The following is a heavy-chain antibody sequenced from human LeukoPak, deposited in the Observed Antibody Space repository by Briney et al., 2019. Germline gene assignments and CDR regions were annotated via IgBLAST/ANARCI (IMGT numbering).Heavy chain of an antibody. J-gene: IGHJ4*02. Sequence: SETLSLTCAVSGYSISSSNWWGWIRQPPGKGLEWIGYIYYSGSTNYNPSLKSRVTMSVDTSKNQFSLKLTSVTAADTAVYYCVLMAGYWGQGTLVTVSS. CDR2: IYYSGST. CDR1: GYSISSSNW. D-gene: IGHD3-16*01. CDR3: VLMAGY. V-gene: IGHV4-28*01.